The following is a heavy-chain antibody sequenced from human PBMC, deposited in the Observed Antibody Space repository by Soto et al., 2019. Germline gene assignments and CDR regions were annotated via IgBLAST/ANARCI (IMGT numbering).Heavy chain of an antibody. J-gene: IGHJ4*02. D-gene: IGHD4-17*01. Sequence: EVQLPESGGGLVQPGGSLRLSCAASGFTFSSYPMSWVRQATGQGLEWVSANSGSGGSTYYADAVNDRFTISRDNSKNTLYVQMNSLRAEDTAVYYCAISLTVTTDFDYWGQGTLVSVSS. CDR1: GFTFSSYP. CDR2: NSGSGGST. CDR3: AISLTVTTDFDY. V-gene: IGHV3-23*01.